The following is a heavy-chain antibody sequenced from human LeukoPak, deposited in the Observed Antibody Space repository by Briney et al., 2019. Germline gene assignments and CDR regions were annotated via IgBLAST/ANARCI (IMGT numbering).Heavy chain of an antibody. CDR2: ISSSSGTI. V-gene: IGHV3-48*04. J-gene: IGHJ4*02. CDR3: ARSGYEYFFDY. CDR1: GFTFSSYN. Sequence: GGSLRLSCAASGFTFSSYNLNWVRQAPGKGLEWVSYISSSSGTIFYADSVKGRFTISRDNAKNSLYLQMNSLRAEDTAVYYCARSGYEYFFDYWGQGTLVTVSS. D-gene: IGHD5-12*01.